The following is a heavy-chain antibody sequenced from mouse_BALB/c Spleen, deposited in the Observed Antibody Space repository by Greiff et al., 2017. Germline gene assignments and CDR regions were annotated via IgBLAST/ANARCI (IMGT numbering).Heavy chain of an antibody. J-gene: IGHJ3*01. CDR1: GYTFTSYW. CDR3: AQERGSPYDYAAY. D-gene: IGHD2-4*01. V-gene: IGHV1-7*01. Sequence: QVQLQQSGAELAKPGASVKMSCKASGYTFTSYWMHWVKQRPGQGLEWIGYINPSTGYTEYNQKFKDKATLTADKSSSTAYMQLSSLTSEDSAVYYCAQERGSPYDYAAYWGQRTLVTVSA. CDR2: INPSTGYT.